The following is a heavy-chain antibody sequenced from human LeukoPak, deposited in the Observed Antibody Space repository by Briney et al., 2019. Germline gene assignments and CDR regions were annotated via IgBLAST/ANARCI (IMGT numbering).Heavy chain of an antibody. J-gene: IGHJ3*02. CDR2: INAGNGNT. CDR1: GYSFTSYW. Sequence: GESLKISCKGSGYSFTSYWIGWVRQAPGQRLEWMGWINAGNGNTKYSQEFQGRVTITRDTSASTAYMELSSLRSEDMAVYYCARTDFWSGYPNRNAFDIWGQGTMVTVSS. CDR3: ARTDFWSGYPNRNAFDI. D-gene: IGHD3-3*01. V-gene: IGHV1-3*03.